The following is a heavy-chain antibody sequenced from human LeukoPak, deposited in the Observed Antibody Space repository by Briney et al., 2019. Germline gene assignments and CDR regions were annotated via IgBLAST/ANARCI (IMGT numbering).Heavy chain of an antibody. CDR3: ASIPAAIGFFGELYPFHY. V-gene: IGHV4-59*01. J-gene: IGHJ4*02. Sequence: SETLSLTCTVSGASISSYYWSWIRQPPGKGLEWIGYIHYSGSTNYNSSLKSRVTISLDTSKNQFSLKLGSVTAADTAVYYCASIPAAIGFFGELYPFHYWGQGTLVTVSS. CDR1: GASISSYY. D-gene: IGHD3-10*01. CDR2: IHYSGST.